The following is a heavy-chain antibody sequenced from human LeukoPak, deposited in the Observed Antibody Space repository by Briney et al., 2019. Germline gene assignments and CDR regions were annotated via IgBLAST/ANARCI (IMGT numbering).Heavy chain of an antibody. Sequence: PGGSLRLSCAASGFTFSSYAMSWVRQAPGKGLEWVSAISGSGGNTYYADSVKGRFTISRDNSKNTLYLQMNSLRADDTAVYCCAKDLTMIVVVTERPPDYWGQGTLVTVSS. CDR2: ISGSGGNT. CDR3: AKDLTMIVVVTERPPDY. J-gene: IGHJ4*02. CDR1: GFTFSSYA. V-gene: IGHV3-23*01. D-gene: IGHD3-22*01.